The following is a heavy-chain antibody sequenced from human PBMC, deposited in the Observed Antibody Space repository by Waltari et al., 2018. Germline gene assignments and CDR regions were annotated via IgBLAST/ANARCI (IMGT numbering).Heavy chain of an antibody. CDR3: AREGGNFNWMDP. CDR2: IWHDGSKT. V-gene: IGHV3-33*01. CDR1: GFNFGTPG. Sequence: QFQLLESGGGVVQPGTSLKLSCVASGFNFGTPGMHWVRQAPGKGLEWVAVIWHDGSKTYYADPVKGRFTISRDDSKNMFYLQMNSLRVEDTAMYYCAREGGNFNWMDPWGQGTLVTVS. D-gene: IGHD4-4*01. J-gene: IGHJ5*02.